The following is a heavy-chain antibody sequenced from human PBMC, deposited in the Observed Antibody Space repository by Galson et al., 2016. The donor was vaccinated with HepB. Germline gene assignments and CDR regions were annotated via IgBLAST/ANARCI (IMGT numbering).Heavy chain of an antibody. Sequence: SVKVSCKASGYSFTGYGLSWVRQVPGQGLEWMGWSSPYNGDTNYAQKLQGRVTMTTDTSTSTAYMELRSLSSDDTAVYYCTRGAGSYSDYWGQGTLVTVSS. CDR1: GYSFTGYG. CDR2: SSPYNGDT. CDR3: TRGAGSYSDY. D-gene: IGHD1-26*01. J-gene: IGHJ4*02. V-gene: IGHV1-18*01.